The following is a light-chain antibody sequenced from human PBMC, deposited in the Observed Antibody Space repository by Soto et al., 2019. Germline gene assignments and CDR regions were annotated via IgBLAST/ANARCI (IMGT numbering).Light chain of an antibody. CDR3: SSYTRSSTWV. J-gene: IGLJ3*02. CDR1: SSDIGGFNY. Sequence: QSVLTQPASVSGSPGQSITISCTGTSSDIGGFNYVSWYQQHPGKAPKLIIFEVSNRPSGVSNRFSASKSGSTASLTISGLQAEDEGDFYCSSYTRSSTWVFGGGTKLTVL. V-gene: IGLV2-14*01. CDR2: EVS.